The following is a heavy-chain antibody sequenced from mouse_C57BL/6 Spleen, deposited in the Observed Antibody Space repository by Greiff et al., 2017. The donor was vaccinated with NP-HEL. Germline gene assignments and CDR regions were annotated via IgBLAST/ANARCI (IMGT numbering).Heavy chain of an antibody. CDR2: IYPRSGNT. V-gene: IGHV1-81*01. CDR1: GYTFTSYG. CDR3: ASYDYDDSY. Sequence: QVQLKESGAELARPGASVKLSCKASGYTFTSYGISWVKQRTGQGLEWIGEIYPRSGNTYYNEKFKGKATLTADKSSSTAYMELRSLTSEDSAVYFCASYDYDDSYWGQGTLVTVSA. D-gene: IGHD2-4*01. J-gene: IGHJ3*01.